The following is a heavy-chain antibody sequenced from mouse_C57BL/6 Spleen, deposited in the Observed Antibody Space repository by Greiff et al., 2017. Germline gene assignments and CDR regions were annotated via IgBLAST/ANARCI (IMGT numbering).Heavy chain of an antibody. Sequence: VQLQQPGAELVRPGSSVKLSCKASGYTFTSYWMDWVKQRPGQGLEWIGNIYPSDSETHYNQKFKDKATLTVDKSSSTTYMQLSSLTSEDSAVYYYARELLYAMDYWGQGTSVTVSS. CDR3: ARELLYAMDY. CDR2: IYPSDSET. J-gene: IGHJ4*01. CDR1: GYTFTSYW. V-gene: IGHV1-61*01.